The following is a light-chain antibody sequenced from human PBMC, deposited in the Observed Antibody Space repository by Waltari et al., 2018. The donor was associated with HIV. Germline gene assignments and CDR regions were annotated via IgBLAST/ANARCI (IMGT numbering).Light chain of an antibody. CDR3: CSYAGSSTFVV. V-gene: IGLV2-23*02. Sequence: QSALTQPASVSGSPGQSITISCTGTSSDVGSYYLVSWYQPHPGKAPTLMIYEVSKLPSGVSNRFSGSKSGNTASLTISGLQAEDEADYYCCSYAGSSTFVVFGGGTKLTVL. CDR1: SSDVGSYYL. CDR2: EVS. J-gene: IGLJ2*01.